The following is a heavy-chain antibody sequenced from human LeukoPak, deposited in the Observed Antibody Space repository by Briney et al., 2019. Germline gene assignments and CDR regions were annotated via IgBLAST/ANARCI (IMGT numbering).Heavy chain of an antibody. Sequence: ASVKVSCKASGYTFTTYAMHWVRQAPGQGLEWMGWITPSGGTNYPQKFQGRVAITRDTSITTAYMDLSRLTSDDTAVYYWARDRYGDGFAHFDYWGQGALVTVSS. CDR2: ITPSGGT. J-gene: IGHJ4*02. CDR3: ARDRYGDGFAHFDY. CDR1: GYTFTTYA. D-gene: IGHD5-24*01. V-gene: IGHV1-2*02.